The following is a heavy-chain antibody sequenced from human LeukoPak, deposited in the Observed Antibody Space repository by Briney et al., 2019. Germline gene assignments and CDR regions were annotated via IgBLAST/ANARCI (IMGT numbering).Heavy chain of an antibody. CDR3: ARDAHYDFWSGYYSTWPLGY. V-gene: IGHV3-21*01. D-gene: IGHD3-3*01. CDR2: ISSSISYI. J-gene: IGHJ4*02. CDR1: GFTFSSYS. Sequence: GGSLRLSCAASGFTFSSYSINWVRQAPGKGLEWVSSISSSISYIYYADSVKGRFTISRDNAKNSLYLQMNSLRAEDTAVYYCARDAHYDFWSGYYSTWPLGYWGQGTLVTVSS.